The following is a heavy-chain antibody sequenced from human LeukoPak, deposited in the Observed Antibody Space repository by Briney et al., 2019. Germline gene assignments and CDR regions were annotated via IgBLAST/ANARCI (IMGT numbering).Heavy chain of an antibody. CDR3: ARDWPSEWQQLPDYDAFDI. Sequence: GGSLRLSCAASGFTFSSYAMSWVRQPPGKGLEWVARISGSRGSPYNAAPVKAPFPISRDNSKNTLDLQLNSLRADDTAVYYCARDWPSEWQQLPDYDAFDIWGQGTMVTVSS. D-gene: IGHD6-13*01. V-gene: IGHV3-23*01. CDR1: GFTFSSYA. CDR2: ISGSRGSP. J-gene: IGHJ3*02.